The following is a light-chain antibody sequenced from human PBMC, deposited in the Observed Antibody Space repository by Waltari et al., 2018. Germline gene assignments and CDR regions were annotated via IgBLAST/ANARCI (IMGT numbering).Light chain of an antibody. CDR2: EGI. J-gene: IGLJ1*01. CDR3: SSYTTSSIPGV. Sequence: QSALTQPASVSGSPGQSITIPCTGPCSDVVSYNYVSWYQQHPGKAPKCLIYEGINRPSGVSNRFSGSKSGNTASLTISGLQAEDEADYYCSSYTTSSIPGVFGTGTKVTVL. CDR1: CSDVVSYNY. V-gene: IGLV2-14*01.